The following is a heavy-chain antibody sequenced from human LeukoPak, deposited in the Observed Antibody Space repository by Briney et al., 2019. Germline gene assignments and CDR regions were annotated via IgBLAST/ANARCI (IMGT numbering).Heavy chain of an antibody. J-gene: IGHJ4*02. CDR3: TRDANDFSPRYYFDY. V-gene: IGHV3-30*04. D-gene: IGHD3-3*01. CDR1: GFTFSNYA. Sequence: GRSLRLSCAASGFTFSNYAMHWVRQAPGKGLEWVAIISYDGTKQFYADSVKGRFTISRDDSRNTLYLQMNSLGPEDTAVYYCTRDANDFSPRYYFDYWGQGTLVTVSS. CDR2: ISYDGTKQ.